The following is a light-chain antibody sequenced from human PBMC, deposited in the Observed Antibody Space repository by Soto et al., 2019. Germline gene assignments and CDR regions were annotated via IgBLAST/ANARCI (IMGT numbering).Light chain of an antibody. CDR1: QGISNY. J-gene: IGKJ2*01. V-gene: IGKV1-27*01. CDR3: QKYNSAPHT. Sequence: DIQMNQSPSSLSASVGDRVTITCRASQGISNYLAWYQQKPGKVPKLLIYAASTLQSGVPYRFSGSGSGTDFTLTISSLRPEDVATYYCQKYNSAPHTFGQGTKLEIK. CDR2: AAS.